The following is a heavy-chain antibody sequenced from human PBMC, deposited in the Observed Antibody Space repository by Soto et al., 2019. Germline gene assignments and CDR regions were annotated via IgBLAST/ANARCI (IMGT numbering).Heavy chain of an antibody. J-gene: IGHJ4*02. CDR3: ARDSSGWLQQYYFDY. CDR2: INPNSGGT. CDR1: GYTFTSYY. V-gene: IGHV1-2*02. D-gene: IGHD5-18*01. Sequence: ASVKVSCKASGYTFTSYYMHWVRQSPGQGLEWMGWINPNSGGTNYAQKFQGRVTMTRDTSISTAYMELSRLRSDDTAVYYCARDSSGWLQQYYFDYWGQGTLVTVSS.